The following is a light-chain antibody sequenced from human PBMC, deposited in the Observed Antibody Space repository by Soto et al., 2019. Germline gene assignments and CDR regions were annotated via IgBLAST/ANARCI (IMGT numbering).Light chain of an antibody. CDR1: QSVSSSY. CDR2: GAS. J-gene: IGKJ4*01. CDR3: QQYGSSPGIT. V-gene: IGKV3-20*01. Sequence: EIVLTQSPGTLSLSPGERATLSCRASQSVSSSYLAWYQQKPGQAPRLLIYGASSRATGIPDRFSGGGPGTDFTLTISRLEPEDFAVYYCQQYGSSPGITFGGGTKVDIK.